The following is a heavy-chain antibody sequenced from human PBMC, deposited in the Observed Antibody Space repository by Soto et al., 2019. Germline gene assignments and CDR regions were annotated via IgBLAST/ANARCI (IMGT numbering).Heavy chain of an antibody. V-gene: IGHV3-23*01. CDR3: AKAGVVPAAIWDYFDY. J-gene: IGHJ4*02. CDR2: ISGSGAST. D-gene: IGHD2-2*02. Sequence: GWSLRLSCASSVFAFISYVMSWVRQAPGKGLEWVSGISGSGASTYYADSMKGRFTISRDNSKNTLFLQMSSLRVEDTAVYYCAKAGVVPAAIWDYFDYWGQGTLVTVSS. CDR1: VFAFISYV.